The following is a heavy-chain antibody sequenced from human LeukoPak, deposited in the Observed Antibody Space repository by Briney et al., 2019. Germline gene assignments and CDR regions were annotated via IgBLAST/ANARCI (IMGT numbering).Heavy chain of an antibody. CDR1: GFTVSSNY. D-gene: IGHD2-2*01. V-gene: IGHV3-53*01. CDR2: IYSGGST. J-gene: IGHJ4*02. Sequence: GGSLRLSCAASGFTVSSNYMSWVRQAPGKGLEWVSVIYSGGSTYYADSVKGRFTISRDNSKNTLYLQMNSLRAEDTAVYYCAKDTPPQVVPAAFDYWGQGTLVTVSS. CDR3: AKDTPPQVVPAAFDY.